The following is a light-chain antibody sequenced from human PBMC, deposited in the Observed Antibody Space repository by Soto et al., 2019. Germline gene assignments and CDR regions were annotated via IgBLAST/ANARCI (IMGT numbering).Light chain of an antibody. CDR1: QSISSY. Sequence: DIQMTQSPSSLSASVGDRVTITCRASQSISSYLNWYQQKPGKAPKLLIYAASSLQSGVPSRFSGVGSGTDFTLTISSLQPEDFATYYCQQSYSTPSITFGQGTRLEIK. CDR3: QQSYSTPSIT. CDR2: AAS. V-gene: IGKV1-39*01. J-gene: IGKJ5*01.